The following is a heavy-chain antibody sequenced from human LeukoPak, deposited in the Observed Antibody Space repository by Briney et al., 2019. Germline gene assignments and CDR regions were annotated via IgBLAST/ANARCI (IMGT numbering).Heavy chain of an antibody. CDR3: ARDVGGSLDY. J-gene: IGHJ4*02. Sequence: PGGSLRLSCAASGFIFSNYWMAWVRQAPGKGLQWVANIKQDGSDKNYVDSEKGRFTISRDNAKNSLYLQMNSLRTEDTAVYYCARDVGGSLDYWGQGTLVAVSS. CDR2: IKQDGSDK. V-gene: IGHV3-7*01. D-gene: IGHD2-15*01. CDR1: GFIFSNYW.